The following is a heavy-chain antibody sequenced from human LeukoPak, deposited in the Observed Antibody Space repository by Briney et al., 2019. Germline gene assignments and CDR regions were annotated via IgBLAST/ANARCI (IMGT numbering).Heavy chain of an antibody. D-gene: IGHD6-13*01. Sequence: SETLSLTCTVSGGSISSYYWSWIRQLPGKGLEWIGYIYYSGSTNYNPSLKSRVTISVDTSKNQFSLKLSSVTAADTAVYYCASSSGIAAAATGAFDVWGQGTMVTVSS. J-gene: IGHJ3*01. V-gene: IGHV4-59*01. CDR1: GGSISSYY. CDR3: ASSSGIAAAATGAFDV. CDR2: IYYSGST.